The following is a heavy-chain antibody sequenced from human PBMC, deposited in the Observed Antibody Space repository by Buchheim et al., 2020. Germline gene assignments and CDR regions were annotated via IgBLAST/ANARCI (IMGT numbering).Heavy chain of an antibody. J-gene: IGHJ4*02. V-gene: IGHV4-59*01. CDR2: IHYSGST. CDR3: VRGHPVTASYYFDY. CDR1: DGSITSYY. Sequence: QVQLQESGPGLVKPSETLSLTCTVSDGSITSYYWAWIRQPPGRGLEWIAYIHYSGSTDYNPSLKSRVTISVDTSKNQLSTKVSSVTAADTAVYYCVRGHPVTASYYFDYWGQGTL. D-gene: IGHD2-21*02.